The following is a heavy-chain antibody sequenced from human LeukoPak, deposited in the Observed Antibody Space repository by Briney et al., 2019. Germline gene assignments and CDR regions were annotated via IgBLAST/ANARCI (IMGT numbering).Heavy chain of an antibody. CDR1: GYTFTGYY. Sequence: ASVKVSCKASGYTFTGYYMHWVRQAPGQGLEWMGWINPNSGGTNYAQKFQGRVTMTRDTSISTAYMELSRLRSDDTAVYYCARGFTMVRGVIPSYYYYMDVWGKGTTVTISS. CDR2: INPNSGGT. V-gene: IGHV1-2*02. CDR3: ARGFTMVRGVIPSYYYYMDV. D-gene: IGHD3-10*01. J-gene: IGHJ6*03.